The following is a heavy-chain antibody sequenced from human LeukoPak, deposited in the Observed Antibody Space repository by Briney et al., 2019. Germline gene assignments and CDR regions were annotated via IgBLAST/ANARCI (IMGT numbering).Heavy chain of an antibody. D-gene: IGHD3-10*01. CDR1: GGSISSYY. J-gene: IGHJ6*03. Sequence: SETLSLTCTVSGGSISSYYWSWIRQPPGKGLEWIGYIYYSGSTNYNPSLKSRVTISVDTSKNQFSLKLSSVTAADTAVYYRARGGTMVREKTYYYYYYMDVWGKGTTVTVSS. V-gene: IGHV4-59*01. CDR2: IYYSGST. CDR3: ARGGTMVREKTYYYYYYMDV.